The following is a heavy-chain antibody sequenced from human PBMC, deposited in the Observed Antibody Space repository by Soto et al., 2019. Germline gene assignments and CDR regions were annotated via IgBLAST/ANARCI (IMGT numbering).Heavy chain of an antibody. Sequence: GGSLRLSCAASGFTFSSYSMNWVRQTPGKGLEWVSSISSSSSYIYYADSVKGRFTISRDNAKNSLYLQMNSLRAEDTAVYYCATTGEAWPSRYFQHWGQGTLVTVSS. CDR2: ISSSSSYI. D-gene: IGHD2-21*01. J-gene: IGHJ1*01. V-gene: IGHV3-21*01. CDR3: ATTGEAWPSRYFQH. CDR1: GFTFSSYS.